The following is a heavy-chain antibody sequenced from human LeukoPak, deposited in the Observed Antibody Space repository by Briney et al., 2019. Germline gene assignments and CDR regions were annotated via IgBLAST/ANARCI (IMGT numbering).Heavy chain of an antibody. D-gene: IGHD3-16*01. J-gene: IGHJ4*02. CDR1: GLTFSNYA. Sequence: PGGSLRLSCAASGLTFSNYAMSWIRQAPGEGLEWLSAISGYGDSTYYADSVKGRFTISRDSSKNTVYLQMNSLRAEDTAVYYCAKDFGYWGQGTLVTVSS. CDR3: AKDFGY. V-gene: IGHV3-23*01. CDR2: ISGYGDST.